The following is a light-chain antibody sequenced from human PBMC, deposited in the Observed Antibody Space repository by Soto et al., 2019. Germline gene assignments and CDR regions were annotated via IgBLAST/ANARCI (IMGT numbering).Light chain of an antibody. J-gene: IGKJ5*01. V-gene: IGKV1-5*01. CDR3: QQRSNGPPIT. Sequence: DIQLTQSPATLSVSVGDRVTMTCRATESISTWLAWYQQKAGKAPRLLIYDASTLESGVPTRFSGSGSGTEFTLTISSLEPEDFAVYYCQQRSNGPPITVGQGTRLEIK. CDR2: DAS. CDR1: ESISTW.